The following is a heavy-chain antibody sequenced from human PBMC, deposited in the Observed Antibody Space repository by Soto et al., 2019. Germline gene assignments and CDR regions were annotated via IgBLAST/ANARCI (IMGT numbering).Heavy chain of an antibody. CDR3: ARERERGLPYFDL. CDR2: IYYRGST. J-gene: IGHJ2*01. Sequence: QVQLQESGPGLVKPSETLSLTCTVSGDSISTYYWSWIRQPPGKGLEWIGHIYYRGSTTYSPSLKSRVTMSADTSRNQFSLKLTSVTAADTAVYYCARERERGLPYFDLWGRGTLVTVSS. CDR1: GDSISTYY. V-gene: IGHV4-59*01. D-gene: IGHD3-16*01.